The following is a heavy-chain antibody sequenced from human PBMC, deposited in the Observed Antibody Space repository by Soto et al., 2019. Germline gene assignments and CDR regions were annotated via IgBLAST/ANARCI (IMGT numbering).Heavy chain of an antibody. V-gene: IGHV4-61*08. D-gene: IGHD6-19*01. Sequence: SATLSLTWTVSGAALSSGGYFYTWVRQPPGKGLEWLGYIYYIGGTNYNPSLKSRVTISLDKSKSQFSLRLISVTAADTAVYYCTREQSDDNYFDPWGQGTLVTVSS. CDR1: GAALSSGGYF. J-gene: IGHJ5*02. CDR2: IYYIGGT. CDR3: TREQSDDNYFDP.